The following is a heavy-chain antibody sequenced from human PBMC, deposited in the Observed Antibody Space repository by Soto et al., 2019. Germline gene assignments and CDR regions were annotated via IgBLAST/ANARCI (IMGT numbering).Heavy chain of an antibody. V-gene: IGHV3-23*01. CDR1: GFTFSSYS. CDR3: AKDSGSWDVLRFLEWLVDAFDI. CDR2: ISGSGSGT. J-gene: IGHJ3*02. D-gene: IGHD3-3*01. Sequence: EVQLLESGGTLVQPGGSLRLSCAASGFTFSSYSIYWVRQAPGKGLEWVSGISGSGSGTYYADSVKGRFTISRDNSKNTLSLQMNSLRAEDTAVYYCAKDSGSWDVLRFLEWLVDAFDIWGQGTMVTVSS.